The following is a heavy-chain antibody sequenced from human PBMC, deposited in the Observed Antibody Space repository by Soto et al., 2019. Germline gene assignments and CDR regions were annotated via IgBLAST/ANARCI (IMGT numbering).Heavy chain of an antibody. Sequence: EVQLVESGGGLVKPGGSPRLSCVASGFTLSSFSMSWIRQTPGKGLEWVSSITTGNDYISYADSVKGRFTISRDNAKNSLFLQMNSLKADDTALYFCARDSYSSLFDSWGQGTLVTVSS. J-gene: IGHJ5*01. CDR1: GFTLSSFS. CDR2: ITTGNDYI. CDR3: ARDSYSSLFDS. V-gene: IGHV3-21*02. D-gene: IGHD6-19*01.